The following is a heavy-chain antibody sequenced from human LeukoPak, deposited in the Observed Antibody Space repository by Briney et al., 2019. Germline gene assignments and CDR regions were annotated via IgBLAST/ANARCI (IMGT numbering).Heavy chain of an antibody. Sequence: GGSLRLSCAASGFTFSSYSMNWVRQAPGKGLEWVSAISGSGGSTYHADSVKGRFTISRDNSKNTLYLQMNSLRAEDTAVYYCAKTKSSGNYYYGMDVWGQGTTVTVSS. D-gene: IGHD6-19*01. CDR1: GFTFSSYS. CDR3: AKTKSSGNYYYGMDV. CDR2: ISGSGGST. V-gene: IGHV3-23*01. J-gene: IGHJ6*02.